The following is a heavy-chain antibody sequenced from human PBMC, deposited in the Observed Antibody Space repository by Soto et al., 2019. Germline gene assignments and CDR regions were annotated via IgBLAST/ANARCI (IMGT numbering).Heavy chain of an antibody. V-gene: IGHV5-51*01. Sequence: GESLKISCKGSGYSFTSYWIGWVRQMPGKGLEWMGIIYPGDSDTRYSPSFQGQVTISADKSISTAYLQWSSLKASDTAMYYCARRKPIGQQRSAHFDYWGQGTLVTVSS. CDR3: ARRKPIGQQRSAHFDY. CDR1: GYSFTSYW. CDR2: IYPGDSDT. D-gene: IGHD6-13*01. J-gene: IGHJ4*02.